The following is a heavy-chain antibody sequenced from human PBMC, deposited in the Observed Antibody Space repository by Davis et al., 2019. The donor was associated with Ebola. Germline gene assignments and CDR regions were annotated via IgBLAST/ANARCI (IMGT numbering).Heavy chain of an antibody. V-gene: IGHV3-73*01. J-gene: IGHJ4*02. CDR1: GFTFSGSA. CDR2: IRSKANSYAT. Sequence: GESLKISCAASGFTFSGSAMHWVRQASGKGLEWVGRIRSKANSYATAYAASVKGRFTISRDDSKNTAYLQMNSLETEDTAVYYCTRQVNWNDGDYWGQGTLVTVSS. CDR3: TRQVNWNDGDY. D-gene: IGHD1-20*01.